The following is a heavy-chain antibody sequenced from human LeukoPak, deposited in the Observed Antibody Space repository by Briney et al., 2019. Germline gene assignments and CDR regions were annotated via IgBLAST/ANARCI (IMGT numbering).Heavy chain of an antibody. CDR2: INHSGST. Sequence: SETLSLTCAVYGGPFSGYYWSWIRQPPGKGLEWIGEINHSGSTNYNPSLKSRVTISVDTSKNQFSLKLSSVTAADTAVYYCASLFNVRYYYYYMDVWGKGTTVTVSS. J-gene: IGHJ6*03. V-gene: IGHV4-34*01. CDR3: ASLFNVRYYYYYMDV. CDR1: GGPFSGYY. D-gene: IGHD3-16*02.